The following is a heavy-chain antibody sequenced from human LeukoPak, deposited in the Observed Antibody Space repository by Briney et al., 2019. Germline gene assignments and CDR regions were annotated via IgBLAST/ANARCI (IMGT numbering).Heavy chain of an antibody. D-gene: IGHD3-22*01. CDR1: GFTFSSYS. Sequence: GGSLRLSCAASGFTFSSYSMNWVRQAPGKGLEWVSSISSSSSYINYADSVKGRFTISRDNAKNTLYLQMNSLRAEDTAVYYCARDLRSSGYYAFDYWGQGILVTVSS. CDR3: ARDLRSSGYYAFDY. J-gene: IGHJ4*02. CDR2: ISSSSSYI. V-gene: IGHV3-21*01.